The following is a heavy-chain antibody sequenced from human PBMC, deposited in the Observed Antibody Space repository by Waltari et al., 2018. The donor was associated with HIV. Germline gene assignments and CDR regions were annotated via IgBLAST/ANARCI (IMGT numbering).Heavy chain of an antibody. V-gene: IGHV3-73*01. CDR1: GFTLRGSA. J-gene: IGHJ4*02. CDR2: IRSKANNYAT. D-gene: IGHD2-15*01. Sequence: EVQLVESGGDLVQPGGSLKLSCAASGFTLRGSAMHWVRQASGKGLEWVGRIRSKANNYATAFAASVKGRFTISRDDSKNTAYLQMNSLKTEDTAVYYCTRPNPYCSGGSCSRFDYWGQGTLVTVSS. CDR3: TRPNPYCSGGSCSRFDY.